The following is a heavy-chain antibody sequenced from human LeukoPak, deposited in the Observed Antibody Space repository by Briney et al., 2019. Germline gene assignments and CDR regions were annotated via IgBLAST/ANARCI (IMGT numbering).Heavy chain of an antibody. CDR2: ISGNGGST. V-gene: IGHV3-23*01. J-gene: IGHJ4*02. CDR1: GFTFDDYG. D-gene: IGHD4-23*01. CDR3: AKISPYGGNSA. Sequence: GGSLRLSCAASGFTFDDYGMSWVRQAPGKGLEWASAISGNGGSTYYADSVKGRFTISRDNSKNTLYLQMNSLRAEDTAVYYCAKISPYGGNSAWGQGTLVTVSS.